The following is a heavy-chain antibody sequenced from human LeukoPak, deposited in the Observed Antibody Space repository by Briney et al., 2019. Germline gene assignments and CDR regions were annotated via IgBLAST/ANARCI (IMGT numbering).Heavy chain of an antibody. Sequence: SETLSLTCTVSGGSISSSYWSWIRQPPGTVPEWIGYISYSGSTNYNPSLKSRLTIPLDTSKIQFSLKLSSVSAADPAVYYCARTYSSGWYLVLAPRIPFDYWGQGTLVTVSS. D-gene: IGHD6-19*01. J-gene: IGHJ4*02. CDR2: ISYSGST. V-gene: IGHV4-59*01. CDR3: ARTYSSGWYLVLAPRIPFDY. CDR1: GGSISSSY.